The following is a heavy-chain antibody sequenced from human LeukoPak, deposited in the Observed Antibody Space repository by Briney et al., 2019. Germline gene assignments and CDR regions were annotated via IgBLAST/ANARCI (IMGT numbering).Heavy chain of an antibody. CDR3: ARHTRYSSGWHTNYYYMDV. J-gene: IGHJ6*03. V-gene: IGHV4-34*01. Sequence: SETLSLTCAVYGGSFSGYYWSWIRQPPGKGLEWIGEINHSGSTNYNPSLKSRVTISVDTSKNRFSLKLSSVTAADTAAYYCARHTRYSSGWHTNYYYMDVWGKGTTVTVSS. CDR1: GGSFSGYY. D-gene: IGHD6-19*01. CDR2: INHSGST.